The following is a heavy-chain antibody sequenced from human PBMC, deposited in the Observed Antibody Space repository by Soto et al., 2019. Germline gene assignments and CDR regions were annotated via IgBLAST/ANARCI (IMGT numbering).Heavy chain of an antibody. CDR2: ISANSGNT. V-gene: IGHV1-18*01. CDR1: GYILTING. J-gene: IGHJ4*02. Sequence: QVQLVQSGAEVKMPGASVKVSCQASGYILTINGISWVRQAPGQGLEWLGWISANSGNTNYAQNVQDRVILTTNTSTATAYMELRSLRSDDTAVYYCARDRNHGLDNWGQGTLVTVSS. D-gene: IGHD4-17*01. CDR3: ARDRNHGLDN.